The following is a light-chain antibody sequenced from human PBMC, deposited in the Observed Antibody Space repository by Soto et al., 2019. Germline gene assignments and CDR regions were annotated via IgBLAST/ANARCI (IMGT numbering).Light chain of an antibody. Sequence: EVVLTQSPGTLSLSPGERATLSCRASQSVSSNSLVWYQQKPGQAPRLLIYGASNRATGIPDRFSASGAGTDFTLTISRLEPEDFVMYYCQQYSSSWYTFGQGTKVEVK. V-gene: IGKV3-20*01. J-gene: IGKJ2*01. CDR1: QSVSSNS. CDR2: GAS. CDR3: QQYSSSWYT.